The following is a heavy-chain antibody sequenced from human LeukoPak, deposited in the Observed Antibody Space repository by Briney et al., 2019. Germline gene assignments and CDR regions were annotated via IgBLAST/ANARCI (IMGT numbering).Heavy chain of an antibody. CDR3: AREGCGGDCYSYYYYGMDV. Sequence: GGSLRLSCAASGFTFSSYSMNWVRQAPGKGLEWVSSISSSSSYIYYADSVKGRFTISRDNAKNSLYLQMNSLRAEDTAAYYCAREGCGGDCYSYYYYGMDVWGQGTTVTVSS. V-gene: IGHV3-21*01. CDR2: ISSSSSYI. CDR1: GFTFSSYS. D-gene: IGHD2-21*02. J-gene: IGHJ6*02.